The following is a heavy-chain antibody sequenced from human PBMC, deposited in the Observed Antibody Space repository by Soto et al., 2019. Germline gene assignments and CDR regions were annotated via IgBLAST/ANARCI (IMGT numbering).Heavy chain of an antibody. J-gene: IGHJ5*02. V-gene: IGHV3-23*01. CDR2: ISGSGGST. CDR1: GFTFSTYA. CDR3: ATDREAVAGSPSKWFDP. Sequence: GGSLRLSCAASGFTFSTYAMSWVRQAPGKGLEWVSAISGSGGSTYYAGSVKGRFTISRDNSKSTLYLQMNSLRAEDTAVYSCATDREAVAGSPSKWFDPWGQGTLVTV. D-gene: IGHD6-19*01.